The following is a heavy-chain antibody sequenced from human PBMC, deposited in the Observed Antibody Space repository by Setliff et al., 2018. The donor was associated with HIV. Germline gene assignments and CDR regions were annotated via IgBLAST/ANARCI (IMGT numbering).Heavy chain of an antibody. CDR1: GYSFTTSG. V-gene: IGHV1-46*01. Sequence: ASVKVSCKASGYSFTTSGVSWVRQAPGQGLEWMGIINPSGGTTSYAQKFQGRVTMTRDTSTSTVYMELSSLRSEDTAVYYCAREGLVGATPRHFDYWGQGTLVTVSS. D-gene: IGHD1-26*01. CDR2: INPSGGTT. CDR3: AREGLVGATPRHFDY. J-gene: IGHJ4*02.